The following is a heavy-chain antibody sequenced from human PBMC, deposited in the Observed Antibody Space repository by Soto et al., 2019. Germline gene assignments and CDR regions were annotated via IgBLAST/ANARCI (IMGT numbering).Heavy chain of an antibody. CDR2: INHSGST. D-gene: IGHD1-1*01. CDR1: GGSFSGYY. J-gene: IGHJ6*02. Sequence: PSETLSLTCAVYGGSFSGYYWSWIRQPPGKGLEWIGEINHSGSTNYNPSLKSRVTISVDTSKNQFSLKLSSVTAADTAVYYCARRRPERGNRYYYYYGMDVWGQGTTVTVSS. V-gene: IGHV4-34*01. CDR3: ARRRPERGNRYYYYYGMDV.